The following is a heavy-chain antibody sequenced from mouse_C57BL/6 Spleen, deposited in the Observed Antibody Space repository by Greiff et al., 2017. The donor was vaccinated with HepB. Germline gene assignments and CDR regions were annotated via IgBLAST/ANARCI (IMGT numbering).Heavy chain of an antibody. J-gene: IGHJ3*01. V-gene: IGHV1-52*01. Sequence: QVQLQQPGAELVRPGSSVKLSCKASGYTFTSYWMHWVKQRPIQGLEWIGNIDPSDSETHYNQKFKDKATLTVDKSSSTAYMQLSSLTSEDSAVYYCARSNWGRGFAYWGQGTLVTVSA. CDR3: ARSNWGRGFAY. CDR1: GYTFTSYW. D-gene: IGHD4-1*01. CDR2: IDPSDSET.